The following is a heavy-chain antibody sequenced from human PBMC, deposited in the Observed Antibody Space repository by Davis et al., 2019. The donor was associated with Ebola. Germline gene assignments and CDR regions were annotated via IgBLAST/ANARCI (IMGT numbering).Heavy chain of an antibody. CDR3: ATGRKTTLGLYYFAY. Sequence: AASVKVSCKASGGTFRRYTISWVRQAPGQGLEWMGAIIPIFDTTNYAQKFQGRVTITADKSTTTAYMELSSLRSEDTAVYYCATGRKTTLGLYYFAYWGQGTVVTVSS. J-gene: IGHJ4*02. D-gene: IGHD1-7*01. V-gene: IGHV1-69*06. CDR1: GGTFRRYT. CDR2: IIPIFDTT.